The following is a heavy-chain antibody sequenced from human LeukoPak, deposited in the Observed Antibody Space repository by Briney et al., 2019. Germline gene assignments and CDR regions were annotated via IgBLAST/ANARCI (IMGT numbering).Heavy chain of an antibody. CDR3: ATTLLSLLLPDY. J-gene: IGHJ4*02. D-gene: IGHD3-10*01. V-gene: IGHV1-2*02. CDR2: INPNSGGT. Sequence: GASVKVSCKASGYTFTDYYIHWVRQAPGQGLEWMGWINPNSGGTNYAQKFQGRVTLTRDTSITTAYVELSRLRSDDTAVYYCATTLLSLLLPDYWGQGTLVTVSS. CDR1: GYTFTDYY.